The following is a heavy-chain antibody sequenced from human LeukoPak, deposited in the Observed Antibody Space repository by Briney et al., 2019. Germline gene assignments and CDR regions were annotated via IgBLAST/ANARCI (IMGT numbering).Heavy chain of an antibody. CDR2: IYSGGST. CDR3: AILSVPGYYFDY. D-gene: IGHD3-10*02. V-gene: IGHV3-53*05. J-gene: IGHJ4*02. CDR1: GLTVSRNY. Sequence: QAGGSLRLSCAASGLTVSRNYMSWVRQAPGKGLESVSVIYSGGSTYYADSVRGRFTISRDNAKNTLYLQMNNLRVEDTAVYYCAILSVPGYYFDYWGQGTLVTVSS.